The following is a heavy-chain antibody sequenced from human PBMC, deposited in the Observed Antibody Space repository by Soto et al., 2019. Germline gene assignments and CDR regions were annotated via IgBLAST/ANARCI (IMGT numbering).Heavy chain of an antibody. D-gene: IGHD1-1*01. V-gene: IGHV4-34*01. CDR2: MSHSGGT. CDR1: GGFVSSGSYY. J-gene: IGHJ3*02. Sequence: QVQLQQWGAGLLKPSETLSLTCAVYGGFVSSGSYYWSWIRQPPGVGLEWIGEMSHSGGTHFNPSLKSRVTISVDTSKNQFSLKMSSVTAADTALYYCARVERGTATTVVDAFDIWGPGTMVTVSS. CDR3: ARVERGTATTVVDAFDI.